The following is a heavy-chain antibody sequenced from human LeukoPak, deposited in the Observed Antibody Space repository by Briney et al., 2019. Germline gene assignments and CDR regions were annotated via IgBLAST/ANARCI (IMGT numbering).Heavy chain of an antibody. D-gene: IGHD5-18*01. J-gene: IGHJ4*02. CDR2: IYYSGST. CDR3: ARQVDELSGYSYGLFDY. V-gene: IGHV4-59*08. Sequence: PSETLSLTCTVSGGSISGYYWSWIRQPPGKGLEWIGYIYYSGSTNYNPSLRSRVTISVDTSKNQFSLKLSSVTAADTAVYYCARQVDELSGYSYGLFDYWGQGTLVTVSS. CDR1: GGSISGYY.